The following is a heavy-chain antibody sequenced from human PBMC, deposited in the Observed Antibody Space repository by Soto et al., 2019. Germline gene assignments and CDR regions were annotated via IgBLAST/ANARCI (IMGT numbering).Heavy chain of an antibody. CDR2: IYYSGST. V-gene: IGHV4-61*01. J-gene: IGHJ6*03. D-gene: IGHD6-19*01. CDR1: GGSVSSGSYY. Sequence: SETLSLTCTVSGGSVSSGSYYWSWIRQPPGKGLEWIGYIYYSGSTNYNPSLKSRVTISVDTSKNQFSLKLSSVTAADTAVYYCARLVRNIAVAPPANYYYYMDVWGKGTTVTVSS. CDR3: ARLVRNIAVAPPANYYYYMDV.